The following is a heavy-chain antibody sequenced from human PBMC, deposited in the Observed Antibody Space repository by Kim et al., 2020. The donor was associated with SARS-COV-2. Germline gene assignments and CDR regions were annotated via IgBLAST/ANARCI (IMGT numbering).Heavy chain of an antibody. J-gene: IGHJ4*02. CDR1: GFTFSSYA. D-gene: IGHD3-22*01. CDR3: AKVVYYYDSSGYYGFDY. CDR2: ISGSGGST. V-gene: IGHV3-23*01. Sequence: GGSLRLSCAASGFTFSSYAMSWVRQAPGKGLEWVSAISGSGGSTYYADSVKGRFTISRDNSKNTLYLQMNSLRAEDTAVYYCAKVVYYYDSSGYYGFDYWGQGTLVTVSS.